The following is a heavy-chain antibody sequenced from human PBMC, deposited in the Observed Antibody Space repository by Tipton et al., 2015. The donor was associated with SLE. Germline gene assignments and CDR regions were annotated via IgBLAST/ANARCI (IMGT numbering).Heavy chain of an antibody. CDR3: ARERVGATTWFDP. CDR1: GFTFSSYW. CDR2: ISGSGGST. D-gene: IGHD1-26*01. J-gene: IGHJ5*02. V-gene: IGHV3-23*01. Sequence: SLRLSCATSGFTFSSYWMTWVRQAPGKGLEWVSAISGSGGSTYYADSVKGRFTISRDNSKNTLYLQMNSLRAEDTAVYYCARERVGATTWFDPWGQGTLVTVSS.